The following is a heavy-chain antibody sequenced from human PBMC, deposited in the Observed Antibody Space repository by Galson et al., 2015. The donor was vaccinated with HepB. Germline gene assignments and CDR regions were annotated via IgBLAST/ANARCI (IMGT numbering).Heavy chain of an antibody. D-gene: IGHD3-16*01. CDR3: ARGGAFGFDI. Sequence: SLRLSCAGSGFTFSSYWINWVRQAPGKGLEWVANIKEDGRGKYYVDSVKGRFTISRDNAKNSVYLQMNSLRAEDTAVYYCARGGAFGFDIWGQGTMVTVS. V-gene: IGHV3-7*01. CDR1: GFTFSSYW. J-gene: IGHJ3*02. CDR2: IKEDGRGK.